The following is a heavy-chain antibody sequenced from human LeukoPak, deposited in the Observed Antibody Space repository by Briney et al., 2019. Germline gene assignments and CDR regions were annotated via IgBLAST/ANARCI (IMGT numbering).Heavy chain of an antibody. CDR1: GGSINSYY. J-gene: IGHJ2*01. CDR2: IYYSGSN. Sequence: SETLSLTCTVSGGSINSYYWSWIRQPPGKRLEWIGHIYYSGSNKNNPSLKSRVTMTVDTSKNQFSLKLTSVTAADTAMYFCARFGSYFEYWGRGTLVTVSS. V-gene: IGHV4-59*12. D-gene: IGHD1-26*01. CDR3: ARFGSYFEY.